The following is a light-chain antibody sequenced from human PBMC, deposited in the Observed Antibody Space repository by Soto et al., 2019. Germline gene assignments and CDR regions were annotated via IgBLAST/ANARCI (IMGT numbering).Light chain of an antibody. V-gene: IGLV2-8*01. CDR1: SSDVGGYNS. CDR3: SSEAGSNNWV. CDR2: EVT. Sequence: QSALTQPPSASGSPGQSVAISCTGTSSDVGGYNSVSWDQQHPGKAPKLMIYEVTKRPSGVPDSFSGYKSGNTASLTVSGLQAEDAADYYCSSEAGSNNWVFGTGTKLTVL. J-gene: IGLJ1*01.